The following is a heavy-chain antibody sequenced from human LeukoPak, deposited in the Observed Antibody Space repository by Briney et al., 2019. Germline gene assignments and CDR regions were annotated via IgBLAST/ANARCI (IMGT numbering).Heavy chain of an antibody. CDR3: ARRIVVAVTGIDY. Sequence: SETLSLTCTVSGGSISSSSYYWRWIRQPPGKGLEWIGSIYYSGSTYYNPSLKSRVTISVDTSKNRLSLKLSSVTAADTAVYNCARRIVVAVTGIDYCGQGTLVTVSS. V-gene: IGHV4-39*01. D-gene: IGHD3-22*01. CDR2: IYYSGST. CDR1: GGSISSSSYY. J-gene: IGHJ4*02.